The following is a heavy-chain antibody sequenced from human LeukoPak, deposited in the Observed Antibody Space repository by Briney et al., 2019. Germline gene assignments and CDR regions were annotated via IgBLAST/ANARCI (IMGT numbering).Heavy chain of an antibody. CDR3: ARHKPPPYSSSSNTMDV. V-gene: IGHV4-59*08. D-gene: IGHD6-6*01. CDR1: GGSISSYY. Sequence: SETLSLTCTVSGGSISSYYWSWIRQPPWKGLEWIGYIYYSAGTKYNPSLKSRGTISVDTSKNQFSLKLTSVTAADTAVYYCARHKPPPYSSSSNTMDVWGQGTTVTVSS. J-gene: IGHJ6*02. CDR2: IYYSAGT.